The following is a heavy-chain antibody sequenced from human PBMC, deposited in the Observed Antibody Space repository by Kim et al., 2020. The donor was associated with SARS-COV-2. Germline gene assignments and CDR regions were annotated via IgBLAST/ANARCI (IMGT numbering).Heavy chain of an antibody. D-gene: IGHD2-2*01. CDR3: ARVLGYCSSTSCYAHYYYGMDV. V-gene: IGHV1-18*01. CDR2: ISAYNGNT. J-gene: IGHJ6*02. Sequence: ASVKVSCKASGYTFTSYGISWVRQAPGQGLEWMGWISAYNGNTNYAQKLQGRVTMTTDTSTSTAYMELRSLRSDDTAVYYCARVLGYCSSTSCYAHYYYGMDVWGQGTTVTVSS. CDR1: GYTFTSYG.